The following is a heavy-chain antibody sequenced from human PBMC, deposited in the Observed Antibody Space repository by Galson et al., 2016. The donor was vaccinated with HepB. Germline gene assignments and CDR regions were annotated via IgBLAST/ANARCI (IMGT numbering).Heavy chain of an antibody. D-gene: IGHD1-7*01. V-gene: IGHV4-34*01. CDR1: GGSFSGYY. J-gene: IGHJ4*02. CDR3: ARGRAGKTGTFHYFDS. Sequence: SETLSLTCAVYGGSFSGYYWSWIRQPPGLGLEWIGEINHGGSTDCNLSLKSRVTISVDTSKNQFSLRLSSLTAADTAVYYCARGRAGKTGTFHYFDSWGQGTLVTVPS. CDR2: INHGGST.